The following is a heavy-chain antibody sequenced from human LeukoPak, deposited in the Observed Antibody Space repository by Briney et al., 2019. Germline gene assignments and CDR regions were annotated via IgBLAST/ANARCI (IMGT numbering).Heavy chain of an antibody. Sequence: GASVKVSCKASGYTFSAYYMHWVRQAPGQGLEWMGWINHNTGGTNYGQKFQGRVTMTRETSINTTYMELSNLRSDDSAFYYCATVTEPHCFETGCYGAEAIDSWGQGTLVTVSS. D-gene: IGHD2-2*01. CDR2: INHNTGGT. CDR3: ATVTEPHCFETGCYGAEAIDS. J-gene: IGHJ4*02. CDR1: GYTFSAYY. V-gene: IGHV1-2*02.